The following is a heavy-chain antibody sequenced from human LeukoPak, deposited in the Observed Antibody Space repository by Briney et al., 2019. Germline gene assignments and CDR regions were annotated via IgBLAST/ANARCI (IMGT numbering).Heavy chain of an antibody. CDR1: GYPFTGYY. D-gene: IGHD2-21*01. CDR3: ARDLRGLFDYFDH. Sequence: ASVKVSCKASGYPFTGYYMHWVRQAPGQGLEWMGWINPDSGDTNYAQKFQGRVTMTRDTSISTAYMELSRLRSDDTAVFYCARDLRGLFDYFDHWGQGTLVTVSS. J-gene: IGHJ4*02. CDR2: INPDSGDT. V-gene: IGHV1-2*02.